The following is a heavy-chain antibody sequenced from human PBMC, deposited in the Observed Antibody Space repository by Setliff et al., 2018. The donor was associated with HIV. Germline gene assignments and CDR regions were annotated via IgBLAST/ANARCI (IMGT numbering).Heavy chain of an antibody. Sequence: SLRLSCEASGFTFSTYWMSWVRQAPGKGLEWVANIKKDGSEKFYVDSVKGRFTISRDNAKNSLSLQMNSLRAEDTAVYYCARYAGGYPLNDVFDIWGQGTMVTVS. D-gene: IGHD3-22*01. CDR1: GFTFSTYW. CDR2: IKKDGSEK. J-gene: IGHJ3*02. CDR3: ARYAGGYPLNDVFDI. V-gene: IGHV3-7*01.